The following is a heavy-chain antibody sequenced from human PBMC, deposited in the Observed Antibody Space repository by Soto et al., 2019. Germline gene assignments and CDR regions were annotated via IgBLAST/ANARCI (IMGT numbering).Heavy chain of an antibody. D-gene: IGHD6-19*01. J-gene: IGHJ4*02. CDR2: INKNGFTI. Sequence: GGSLRLSCAVSGFTLTAYSMNWVRQAPGKGLEWISFINKNGFTIYYADSVKGRFTISRDYAKNSLYLQMDSLRHEDTAVYYCARGAVTGTSLFDYWGLGTLVTVSS. CDR3: ARGAVTGTSLFDY. CDR1: GFTLTAYS. V-gene: IGHV3-48*02.